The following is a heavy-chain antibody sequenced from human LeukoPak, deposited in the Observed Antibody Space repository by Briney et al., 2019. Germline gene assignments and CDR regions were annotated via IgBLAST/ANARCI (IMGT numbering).Heavy chain of an antibody. D-gene: IGHD2-8*02. CDR1: GYSFTSYW. CDR3: ARRFSPGPDAFDI. Sequence: GESLQISCQGSGYSFTSYWIGWVRQMPGKGLEWMGIIYPGDSDTRYSPSFQGQVTISADKSISTAYLQWSSLKASDTAMYYCARRFSPGPDAFDIWGQGTMVTVSS. CDR2: IYPGDSDT. J-gene: IGHJ3*02. V-gene: IGHV5-51*01.